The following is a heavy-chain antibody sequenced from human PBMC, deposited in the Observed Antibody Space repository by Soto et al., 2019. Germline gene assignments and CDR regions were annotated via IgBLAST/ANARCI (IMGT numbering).Heavy chain of an antibody. Sequence: ETLSLTCAVSGGSSSGSYYYWAWLRQSPGKGPEWIGSVFYTGFTSYNPSLESRVSVSVDTSKSQFSLKLSAVTAADTAVYYCATSQKGYNWNYFDHWGQGALVTVSS. J-gene: IGHJ4*02. D-gene: IGHD1-20*01. V-gene: IGHV4-39*01. CDR2: VFYTGFT. CDR3: ATSQKGYNWNYFDH. CDR1: GGSSSGSYYY.